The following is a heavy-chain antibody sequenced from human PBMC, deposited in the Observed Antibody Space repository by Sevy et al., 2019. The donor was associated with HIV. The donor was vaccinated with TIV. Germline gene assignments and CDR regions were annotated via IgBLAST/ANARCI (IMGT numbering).Heavy chain of an antibody. CDR3: AKGARRTAMVPLYFDY. D-gene: IGHD5-18*01. V-gene: IGHV3-20*04. CDR1: GFTFDDYG. CDR2: INWNGDST. J-gene: IGHJ4*02. Sequence: GGSLRLSCAASGFTFDDYGMSWVRQAPGKGLEWVSGINWNGDSTNYADSARGRFTISRDNAKNSLFLQMNSLRAEDTAFYYCAKGARRTAMVPLYFDYWGQGTLVTVSS.